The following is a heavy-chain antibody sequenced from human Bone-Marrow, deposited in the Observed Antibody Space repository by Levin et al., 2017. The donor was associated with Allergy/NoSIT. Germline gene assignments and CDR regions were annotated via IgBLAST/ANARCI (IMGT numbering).Heavy chain of an antibody. CDR3: AKMTYYDFWGAMDV. CDR1: GFIFTNYA. CDR2: TSASGSVT. D-gene: IGHD3-3*01. Sequence: SCAASGFIFTNYAMSWVRQAPGKGLEWVSTTSASGSVTFYADSVKGRFTVSGDNSKNTLYLQMNSLRAEDTALYYCAKMTYYDFWGAMDVWGQGTTVTVSS. J-gene: IGHJ6*02. V-gene: IGHV3-23*01.